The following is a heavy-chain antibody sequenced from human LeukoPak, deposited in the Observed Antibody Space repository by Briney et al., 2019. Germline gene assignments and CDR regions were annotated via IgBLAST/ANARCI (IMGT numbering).Heavy chain of an antibody. CDR3: ARVAFGLYVTDV. D-gene: IGHD3/OR15-3a*01. V-gene: IGHV3-21*01. J-gene: IGHJ6*02. CDR2: ISSDSNHR. CDR1: GFTFSTYS. Sequence: GSLRLSCAASGFTFSTYSMNWVRQAPGKGLEWVSSISSDSNHRFYADSLKGRFTISRDNAKNSLYLQLISLRAEDTAVYYCARVAFGLYVTDVWGQGTTVTVSS.